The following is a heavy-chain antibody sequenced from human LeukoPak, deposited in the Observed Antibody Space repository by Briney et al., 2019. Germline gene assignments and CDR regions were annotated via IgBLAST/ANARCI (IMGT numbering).Heavy chain of an antibody. J-gene: IGHJ4*02. V-gene: IGHV3-30*04. CDR1: GFTFSSYA. CDR2: ISYDGSNK. D-gene: IGHD6-19*01. CDR3: ARDKIVIAVAGIFDY. Sequence: GGSLRLSCAASGFTFSSYAMHWVRQAPGKGLEWVAVISYDGSNKYYADSVKGRFTISRDNSKNTLYLQMNSLRAEDTAVYYCARDKIVIAVAGIFDYWGQGTLVTVSS.